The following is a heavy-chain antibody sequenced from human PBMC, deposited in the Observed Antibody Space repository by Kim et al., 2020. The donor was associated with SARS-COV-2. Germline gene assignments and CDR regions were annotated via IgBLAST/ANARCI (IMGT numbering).Heavy chain of an antibody. CDR3: AKETGYSSIGFDY. V-gene: IGHV3-43*01. Sequence: YADSVKGRFTISRDNSKNSLYLQMNSLRTEDTALYYCAKETGYSSIGFDYWGQGTLVTVSS. D-gene: IGHD6-13*01. J-gene: IGHJ4*02.